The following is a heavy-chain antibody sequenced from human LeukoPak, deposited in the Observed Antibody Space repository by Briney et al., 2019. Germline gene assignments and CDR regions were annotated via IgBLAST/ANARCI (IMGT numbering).Heavy chain of an antibody. CDR1: GGSISSSSYY. J-gene: IGHJ3*02. CDR3: AREYGNAFDI. D-gene: IGHD1-14*01. CDR2: IYYSGST. V-gene: IGHV4-39*07. Sequence: SETLSLTCTVSGGSISSSSYYWVWIRQPPGKGLEWIGSIYYSGSTYYSPSLKSRVTISVDTSKNQFSLKLSSVTAADTAVYYCAREYGNAFDIWGQGTMVTVSS.